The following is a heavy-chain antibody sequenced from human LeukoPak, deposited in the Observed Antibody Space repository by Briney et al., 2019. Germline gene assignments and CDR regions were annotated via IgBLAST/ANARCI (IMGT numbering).Heavy chain of an antibody. CDR1: GGSISSGGYY. V-gene: IGHV4-31*03. Sequence: TLSLTCTVSGGSISSGGYYWSWIRQHPGKGLEWIGCIYYSGTTYYHPSLTSRVAISVDTSKNQFSLKLSSVTAADTAVYYCARSGTVTTWNYWGQGTLVTVSS. D-gene: IGHD4-17*01. CDR2: IYYSGTT. J-gene: IGHJ4*02. CDR3: ARSGTVTTWNY.